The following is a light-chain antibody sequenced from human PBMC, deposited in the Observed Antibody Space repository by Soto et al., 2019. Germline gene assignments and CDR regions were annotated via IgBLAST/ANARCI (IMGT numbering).Light chain of an antibody. J-gene: IGLJ2*01. Sequence: QSALTQPASVSGSPGQSITISCTGTSSDVGGYNYVSWYQQHPGKAPKLMIYEVSNRPSGVSNRLSGSKSGNTTSLNISGLKAEEEADYYCSSYTSSSTLDVVFGGGTKLTVL. V-gene: IGLV2-14*01. CDR3: SSYTSSSTLDVV. CDR1: SSDVGGYNY. CDR2: EVS.